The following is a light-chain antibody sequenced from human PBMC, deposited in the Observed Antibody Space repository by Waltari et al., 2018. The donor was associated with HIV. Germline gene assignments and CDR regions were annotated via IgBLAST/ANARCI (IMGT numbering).Light chain of an antibody. V-gene: IGLV6-57*03. CDR3: QSYDSSNQV. CDR1: SGSIAANY. J-gene: IGLJ3*02. Sequence: NFMLTQPHSVSESPGKTVTISCTRRSGSIAANYVQWYQQRPGSAPPTVIYEDNQRPSGVPDRFSGSIDSSSNSASLTISGLKTEDEADYYCQSYDSSNQVFGGGTQLTVL. CDR2: EDN.